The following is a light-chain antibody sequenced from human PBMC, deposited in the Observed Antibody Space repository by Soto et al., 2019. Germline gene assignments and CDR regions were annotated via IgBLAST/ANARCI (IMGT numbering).Light chain of an antibody. CDR3: QQYYSSIT. J-gene: IGKJ5*01. V-gene: IGKV4-1*01. Sequence: DIVMTQSPDSLAVSLGERATINCKSSQSVLYISNNKNYLAWYQQKPGQPPRLLIYWASTRESGVPDRFSGSESGTDFTLTISSLQAEDVAVYYCQQYYSSITFGQGTRLEIK. CDR2: WAS. CDR1: QSVLYISNNKNY.